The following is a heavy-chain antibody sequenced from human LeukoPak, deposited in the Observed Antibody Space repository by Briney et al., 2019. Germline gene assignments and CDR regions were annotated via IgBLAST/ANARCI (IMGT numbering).Heavy chain of an antibody. CDR3: ARGSGEGYCSGGSCYADY. V-gene: IGHV3-74*01. Sequence: TGGSLRLSCAASGFTFSSYWMHWVRQAPGKGLVWVSRINSDGSSTSYADSVKGRFTISRDNAKNTLYLQMNSQRAEDTAVYYCARGSGEGYCSGGSCYADYWGQGTLVTVSS. CDR2: INSDGSST. CDR1: GFTFSSYW. D-gene: IGHD2-15*01. J-gene: IGHJ4*02.